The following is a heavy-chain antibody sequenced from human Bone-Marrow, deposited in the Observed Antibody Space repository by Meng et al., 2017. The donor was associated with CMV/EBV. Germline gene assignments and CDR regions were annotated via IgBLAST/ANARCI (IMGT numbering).Heavy chain of an antibody. J-gene: IGHJ6*02. CDR1: GGSVSSGSYY. CDR3: ASTYCGGDCPGYYYNYGMDV. V-gene: IGHV4-61*01. D-gene: IGHD2-21*01. CDR2: IYYSGST. Sequence: GSLRLSCTVSGGSVSSGSYYWSWIRQPPGKGLEWIGYIYYSGSTNYNPSLKSRVTISVDTSKNQFSLKLSSVTAADTAVYYCASTYCGGDCPGYYYNYGMDVWGQGTTVTVSS.